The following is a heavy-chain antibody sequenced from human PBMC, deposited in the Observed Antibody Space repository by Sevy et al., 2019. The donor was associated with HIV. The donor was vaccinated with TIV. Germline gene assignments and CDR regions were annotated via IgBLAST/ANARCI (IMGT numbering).Heavy chain of an antibody. D-gene: IGHD6-13*01. CDR2: ISWNSGSI. CDR1: GFTFDDYA. CDR3: AKDMGYSSTYFDY. V-gene: IGHV3-9*01. J-gene: IGHJ4*02. Sequence: GGSLRLACAASGFTFDDYAMQWVRQAPGKGLEWVSGISWNSGSIGYADSVKGRFTISRDNAKNSLYLQMNSLRAEDTALYYCAKDMGYSSTYFDYWGQGTLVTVSS.